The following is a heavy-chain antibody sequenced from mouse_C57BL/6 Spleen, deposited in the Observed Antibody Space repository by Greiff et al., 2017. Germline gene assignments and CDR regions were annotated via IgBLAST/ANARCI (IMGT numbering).Heavy chain of an antibody. V-gene: IGHV1-74*01. D-gene: IGHD1-1*01. CDR2: IHPSDSDT. CDR1: GYTFTDYN. CDR3: AIDYGSSYRYYAMDY. Sequence: QVQLQQSGPELVKPGASVKMSCKASGYTFTDYNMHWVKQRPGQGLEWIGRIHPSDSDTNYNQKFKGKATLTVDKSSSTAYMQLSSLTSEDSAVYYCAIDYGSSYRYYAMDYWGQGTSVTVSS. J-gene: IGHJ4*01.